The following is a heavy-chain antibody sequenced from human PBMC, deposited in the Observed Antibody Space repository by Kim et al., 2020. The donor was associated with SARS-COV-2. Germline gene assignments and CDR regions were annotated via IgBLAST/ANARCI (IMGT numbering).Heavy chain of an antibody. CDR2: ISYDGSNK. CDR3: AKDYRKGYYDILTGYSYYGMDV. Sequence: GGSLRLSCAASGFTFSSYGMHWVRQAPGKGLEWVAVISYDGSNKYYADSVKGRFTISRDNSKNTLYLQMNSLRPEDTAVYYCAKDYRKGYYDILTGYSYYGMDVGGQGTTVTVAS. J-gene: IGHJ6*02. D-gene: IGHD3-9*01. CDR1: GFTFSSYG. V-gene: IGHV3-30*18.